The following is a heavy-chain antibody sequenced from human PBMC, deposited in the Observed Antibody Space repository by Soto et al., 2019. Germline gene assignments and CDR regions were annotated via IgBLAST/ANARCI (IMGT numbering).Heavy chain of an antibody. CDR2: MNPNSGNT. J-gene: IGHJ3*01. D-gene: IGHD1-20*01. V-gene: IGHV1-8*01. CDR1: GYTFTSYD. CDR3: ASSTFNWNDGIDAFDL. Sequence: QVQLVQSGAEVKKPGASVKVSCKASGYTFTSYDINWVRQATGQGLEWMGWMNPNSGNTGYAQKFQGRVTMTRNTSISTAYMELSSLRSEDTAVYYCASSTFNWNDGIDAFDLWGQGTMVTVSS.